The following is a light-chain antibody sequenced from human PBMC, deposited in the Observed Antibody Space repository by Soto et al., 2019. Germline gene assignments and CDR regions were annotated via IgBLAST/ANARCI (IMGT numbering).Light chain of an antibody. V-gene: IGKV3-20*01. CDR2: GAS. CDR3: QHCNIWPIT. J-gene: IGKJ5*01. CDR1: QSVTSSH. Sequence: EIVLTQSPGTLSLSPGERATLSCRASQSVTSSHLAWYQQKPGQAPRLLIYGASSRATGIPDRFSGSGSGTDFTLTINRLQSEDFAVYYCQHCNIWPITFGQGTRLEIK.